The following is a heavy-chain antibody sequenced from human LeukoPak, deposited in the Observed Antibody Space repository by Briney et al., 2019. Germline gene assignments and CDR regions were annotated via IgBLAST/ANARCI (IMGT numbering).Heavy chain of an antibody. Sequence: ASVKVSCKASGYTFTSYGISWVRQAPEQGLEWMGWISAYNGNTNYAQKLQGRVTMTTDTSTSTAYMELRSLRSDDTAVYYCATMYYYDSSIAAFDIWGQGTMVTVSS. D-gene: IGHD3-22*01. CDR3: ATMYYYDSSIAAFDI. CDR1: GYTFTSYG. CDR2: ISAYNGNT. V-gene: IGHV1-18*01. J-gene: IGHJ3*02.